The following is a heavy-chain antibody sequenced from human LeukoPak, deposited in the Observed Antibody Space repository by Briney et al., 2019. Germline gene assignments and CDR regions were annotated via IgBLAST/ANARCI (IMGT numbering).Heavy chain of an antibody. J-gene: IGHJ5*02. V-gene: IGHV3-33*01. Sequence: PGGSLRLSCAASGFTFSSYGMHWVRQAPGKGLEWVAVIWYDGSNKYYADSVKGRFTISRDNSKNTLYLQMNSLRAEDTAVYYCARGSHSSAPTILYNWFDPWGQGTLVTVSS. CDR2: IWYDGSNK. D-gene: IGHD6-25*01. CDR1: GFTFSSYG. CDR3: ARGSHSSAPTILYNWFDP.